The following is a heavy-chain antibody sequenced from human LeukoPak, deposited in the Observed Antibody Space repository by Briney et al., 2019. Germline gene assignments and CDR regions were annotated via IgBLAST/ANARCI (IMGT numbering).Heavy chain of an antibody. CDR2: IYTSGST. J-gene: IGHJ4*02. CDR1: GGSISSGSYY. CDR3: ARGRGYSYGQNDY. Sequence: PSQTLSLTCTVSGGSISSGSYYSSWIRQPAGKGLEWIGRIYTSGSTNYNPSLKSRVTISVDTSKNQFSLKLSSVTAADTAVYYCARGRGYSYGQNDYWGQGTLVTVSS. D-gene: IGHD5-18*01. V-gene: IGHV4-61*02.